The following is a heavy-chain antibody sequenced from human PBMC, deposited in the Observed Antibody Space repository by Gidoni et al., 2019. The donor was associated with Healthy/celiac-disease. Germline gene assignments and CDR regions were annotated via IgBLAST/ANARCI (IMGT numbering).Heavy chain of an antibody. D-gene: IGHD3-16*01. Sequence: QVQLVESGGGVVQPGRSLRLSCAASVFTFSSYGMHWVRQAPGKGLEWVAVISYDGSNKYYADSVKGRFTISRDNSKNTLYLQMNSLRAEDTAVYYCAKGAVDYDFDYWGQGTLVTVSS. CDR1: VFTFSSYG. CDR2: ISYDGSNK. V-gene: IGHV3-30*18. J-gene: IGHJ4*02. CDR3: AKGAVDYDFDY.